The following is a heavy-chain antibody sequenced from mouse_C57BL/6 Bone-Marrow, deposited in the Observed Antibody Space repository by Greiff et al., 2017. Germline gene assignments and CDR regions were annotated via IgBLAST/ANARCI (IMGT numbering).Heavy chain of an antibody. J-gene: IGHJ4*01. CDR2: IYPSDSET. CDR3: ARNTVVATEAMDY. V-gene: IGHV1-61*01. D-gene: IGHD1-1*01. CDR1: GYTFTSYW. Sequence: QVQLQQPGAELVRPGSSVKLSCKASGYTFTSYWMDWVKQRPGQGLEWIGNIYPSDSETHYNQKFKDKATLTVDKSSSTAYMQLSSLTSEDSAVYYCARNTVVATEAMDYWGQGTSVTVSS.